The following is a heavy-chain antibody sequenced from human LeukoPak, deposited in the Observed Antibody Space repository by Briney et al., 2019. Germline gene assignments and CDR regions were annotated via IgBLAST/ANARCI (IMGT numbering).Heavy chain of an antibody. CDR3: ARGHGTHYYYYYYMDV. J-gene: IGHJ6*03. Sequence: GASVKVSCKASGYTFTSYYMHWVRQAPGQGLEWMGIINPSGGSTSYAQKFQGRVTVTRDMSTSTVYMELSSLRSEDTAVYYCARGHGTHYYYYYYMDVWGKGTTVTVSS. CDR2: INPSGGST. V-gene: IGHV1-46*01. CDR1: GYTFTSYY.